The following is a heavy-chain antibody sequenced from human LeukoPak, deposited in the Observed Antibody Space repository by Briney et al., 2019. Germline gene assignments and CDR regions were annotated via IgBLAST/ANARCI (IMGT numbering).Heavy chain of an antibody. CDR2: ISWNSGSI. J-gene: IGHJ4*02. Sequence: GGSLRLSCAASGFTFDDYAMHWVRQAPGKGLEWVSGISWNSGSIGYADSVKGRFTISRDNAKNTVFLQMNSLRAEDTAVYYCARDHPTVPSTPDYWGQGTLVTVSS. CDR3: ARDHPTVPSTPDY. D-gene: IGHD2-2*01. V-gene: IGHV3-9*01. CDR1: GFTFDDYA.